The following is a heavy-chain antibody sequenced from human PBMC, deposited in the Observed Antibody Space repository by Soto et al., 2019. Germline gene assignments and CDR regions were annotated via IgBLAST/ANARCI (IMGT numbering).Heavy chain of an antibody. V-gene: IGHV3-48*01. CDR2: ISSSSSTI. J-gene: IGHJ5*02. CDR1: GFTFSSYS. Sequence: EVQLVESGGGLVQPGGSLRLSCAASGFTFSSYSMNWVRQAPGKGLEWVSYISSSSSTIYYADSVKGRFTISRDNAKNSLYLQMNSLRAEDTAVYYCARRFRGYCSSTSCPAGDWFDPWGQGTLVTVSS. CDR3: ARRFRGYCSSTSCPAGDWFDP. D-gene: IGHD2-2*01.